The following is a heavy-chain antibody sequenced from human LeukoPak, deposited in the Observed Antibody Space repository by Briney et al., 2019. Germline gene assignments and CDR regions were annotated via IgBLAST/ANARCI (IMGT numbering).Heavy chain of an antibody. V-gene: IGHV3-15*01. CDR3: IAFESGRYH. CDR1: GFSFTNAW. CDR2: VKRKSDGGTA. D-gene: IGHD2-15*01. Sequence: GGSLRLSCAASGFSFTNAWMNWVRQAPGKGLEWVGRVKRKSDGGTADYAAPVEGRSTISRDDSKNTLYLQINSLKTEDTAIYYCIAFESGRYHWGQGTLVTVSS. J-gene: IGHJ5*02.